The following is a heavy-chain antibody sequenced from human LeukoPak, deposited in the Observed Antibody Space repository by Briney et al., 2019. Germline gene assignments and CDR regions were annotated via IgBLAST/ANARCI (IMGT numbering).Heavy chain of an antibody. V-gene: IGHV3-21*01. CDR3: ARAGPRYYDSSGSQFGHAFDI. Sequence: GGSLRLSCAASGFTFSNYSMNWVRQAPGKGLEWVSSISSSSSCIYYADSVKGRFTISRDNAKNSLYLQMNSLRAEDTAVYYCARAGPRYYDSSGSQFGHAFDIWGQGTMVTVSS. J-gene: IGHJ3*02. CDR2: ISSSSSCI. D-gene: IGHD3-22*01. CDR1: GFTFSNYS.